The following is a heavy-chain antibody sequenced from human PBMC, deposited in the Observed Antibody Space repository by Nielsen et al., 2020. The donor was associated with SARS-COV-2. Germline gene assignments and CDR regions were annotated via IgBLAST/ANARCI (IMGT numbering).Heavy chain of an antibody. CDR2: IKQDGSEK. Sequence: GESLELSCAASGFTFSSYWMSWVRQAPGTGLEWVANIKQDGSEKYYVDSVKGRFTISRDNAKNSLYLQMNSLRAEDTAVYYCARDTPPIAVASLFDYWGQGTLVTVSS. CDR3: ARDTPPIAVASLFDY. CDR1: GFTFSSYW. J-gene: IGHJ4*02. V-gene: IGHV3-7*03. D-gene: IGHD6-19*01.